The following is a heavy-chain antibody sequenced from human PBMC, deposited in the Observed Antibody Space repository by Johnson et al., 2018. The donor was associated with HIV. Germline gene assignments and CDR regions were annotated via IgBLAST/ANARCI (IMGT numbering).Heavy chain of an antibody. CDR1: GFTFSSYG. CDR2: IWYDGSNK. D-gene: IGHD1-26*01. CDR3: AKDLFTEREDDVFDF. J-gene: IGHJ3*01. Sequence: QVQLVESGGGVVQPGRSLRLSCAASGFTFSSYGMHWVRQAPGKGLAWVAVIWYDGSNKYYADSVKGRFTISRDNSKNTLYLQMNSLRAEDTAVYYCAKDLFTEREDDVFDFWGQGTMVTVSS. V-gene: IGHV3-33*06.